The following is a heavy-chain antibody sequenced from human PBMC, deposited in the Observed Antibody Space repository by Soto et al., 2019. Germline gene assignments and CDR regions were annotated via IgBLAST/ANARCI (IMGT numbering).Heavy chain of an antibody. V-gene: IGHV3-9*01. CDR2: ISWNSGSI. D-gene: IGHD3-16*02. CDR1: GFTFDDYA. J-gene: IGHJ4*02. Sequence: EVQLVESGGGLVQPGRSLRLSCAASGFTFDDYAMHWVRQAPGKGLEWVSGISWNSGSIGYADSVKGRFTISRDNAKNSLYLQMNSLRAEHTALYYCAKARGSHLSADRKYYFDYWGQGTLVTVSS. CDR3: AKARGSHLSADRKYYFDY.